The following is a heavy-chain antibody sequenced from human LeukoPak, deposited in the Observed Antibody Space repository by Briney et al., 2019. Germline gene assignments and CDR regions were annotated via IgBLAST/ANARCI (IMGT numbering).Heavy chain of an antibody. V-gene: IGHV1-8*01. Sequence: GASVKVSCKASGYTFTSYDINWVRQATGQGLEWMGWMNPNSGNTGYAQKFQGRVTMTRNTSISTAYMELSSLRSEDTAVYYCASNYYDSSGYQDDAFDIWGQGKMVTASS. D-gene: IGHD3-22*01. J-gene: IGHJ3*02. CDR1: GYTFTSYD. CDR3: ASNYYDSSGYQDDAFDI. CDR2: MNPNSGNT.